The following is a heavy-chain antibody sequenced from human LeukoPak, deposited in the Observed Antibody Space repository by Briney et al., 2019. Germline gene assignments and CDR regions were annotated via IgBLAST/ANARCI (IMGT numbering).Heavy chain of an antibody. J-gene: IGHJ2*01. CDR1: GGTFSSYA. CDR3: ASLSVDSSGYYDYWYFDL. V-gene: IGHV1-69*13. Sequence: ASVKVSCKASGGTFSSYAISWVRQAPGQGLEWMGGIIPIFGTANYAQKFQGRVTITADESTSTAYMELSSLRSEDTAVYYCASLSVDSSGYYDYWYFDLWGRGTLVTVSS. D-gene: IGHD3-22*01. CDR2: IIPIFGTA.